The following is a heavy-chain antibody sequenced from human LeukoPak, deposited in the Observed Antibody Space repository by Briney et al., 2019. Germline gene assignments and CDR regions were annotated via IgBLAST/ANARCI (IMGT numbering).Heavy chain of an antibody. CDR2: IYTSGST. V-gene: IGHV4-4*07. D-gene: IGHD2-15*01. Sequence: SETLSLTCTVSGGSISSYYWSWIRQPAGKGLEWIGRIYTSGSTNYNPSLKSRVTMSVDTSKNQFSLKLSSVTAADTAVYYCARVVVVVAAHTNWFDPWGQGTLVTVSS. CDR1: GGSISSYY. CDR3: ARVVVVVAAHTNWFDP. J-gene: IGHJ5*02.